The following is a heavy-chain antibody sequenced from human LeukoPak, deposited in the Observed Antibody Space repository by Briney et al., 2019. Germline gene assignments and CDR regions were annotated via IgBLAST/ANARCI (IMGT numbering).Heavy chain of an antibody. V-gene: IGHV4-59*01. CDR3: ARVYYDSSGPFGRGAFDI. CDR2: IYYSGTT. CDR1: GASITSNY. D-gene: IGHD3-22*01. Sequence: SETLSLTCTVSGASITSNYWSWIRQPPGKGLEWIGYIYYSGTTNYNPSLKSRVTISIDTSKNQFSLKVSSVTAADTAVYYCARVYYDSSGPFGRGAFDIWGQGTMVTVSS. J-gene: IGHJ3*02.